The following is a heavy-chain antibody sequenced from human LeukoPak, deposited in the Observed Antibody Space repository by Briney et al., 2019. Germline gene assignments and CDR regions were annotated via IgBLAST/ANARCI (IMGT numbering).Heavy chain of an antibody. CDR1: GGSISSGGFS. J-gene: IGHJ3*02. CDR2: IYHSGST. V-gene: IGHV4-30-2*01. Sequence: SETLSLTCGVSGGSISSGGFSWSWIRQPPGKGLEWIGYIYHSGSTNYNPSLKSRVTISVDTSKNQFSLKLSSVTAADTAVYYCARDTYYDFWSGYGPDAFDIWGQGTMVTVSS. CDR3: ARDTYYDFWSGYGPDAFDI. D-gene: IGHD3-3*01.